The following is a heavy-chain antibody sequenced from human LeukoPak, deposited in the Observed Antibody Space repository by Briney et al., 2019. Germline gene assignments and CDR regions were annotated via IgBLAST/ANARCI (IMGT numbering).Heavy chain of an antibody. CDR3: AREAIAVAGTGDAYDI. CDR1: GGSISSYY. CDR2: IYYSGST. Sequence: PSETLSLTCTVSGGSISSYYWSWIRQPPGKGLEWIGYIYYSGSTNYNPSLKSRVTISVDTSKNQFSLKLSSVTAADTAVYYCAREAIAVAGTGDAYDIWGQGTMVTVSS. V-gene: IGHV4-59*12. D-gene: IGHD6-19*01. J-gene: IGHJ3*02.